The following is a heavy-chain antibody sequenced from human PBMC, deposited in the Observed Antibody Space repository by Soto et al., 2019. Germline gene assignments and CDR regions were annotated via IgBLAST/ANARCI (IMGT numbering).Heavy chain of an antibody. Sequence: ASVNGSFKAPSDRCTSYYVSWFLHSPVQWLEWMGVINPHGGSTAYARKFKGRVTLTRDTSASTVYMEVSSLTSEDTATYYCARSSGGNFGIIIPGTNWLPHWGQGNMVNXSA. CDR3: ARSSGGNFGIIIPGTNWLPH. CDR1: SDRCTSYY. CDR2: INPHGGST. V-gene: IGHV1-46*01. D-gene: IGHD3-3*01. J-gene: IGHJ4*02.